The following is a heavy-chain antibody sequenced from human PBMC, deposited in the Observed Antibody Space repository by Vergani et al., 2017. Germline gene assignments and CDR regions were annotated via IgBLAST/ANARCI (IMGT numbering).Heavy chain of an antibody. V-gene: IGHV1-46*03. CDR2: INPSGGHT. CDR1: GYTFSNYY. Sequence: QVQVVQSGAEVKKSGASVKVSCKTSGYTFSNYYMHWVRQAPGQGLEWMGIINPSGGHTKYAQKFQGRITMTRDTSTSTVYMELSSLRSEDTVRYYCSRGDYGIMTGYRYWGQGTLVTVSS. D-gene: IGHD3-9*01. J-gene: IGHJ4*02. CDR3: SRGDYGIMTGYRY.